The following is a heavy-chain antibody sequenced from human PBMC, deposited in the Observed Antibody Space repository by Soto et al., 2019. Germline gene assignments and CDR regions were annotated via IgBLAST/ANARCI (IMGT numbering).Heavy chain of an antibody. D-gene: IGHD2-2*01. V-gene: IGHV1-69*13. J-gene: IGHJ4*02. CDR3: ASPGTVVPAATYFDY. Sequence: GASVKVSCKASGGTFSSYAISWVRQAPGQGLEWMGGIIPIFGTANYAQKFQGRVTITADESTSTAYMELSSLRSEDTAVYYCASPGTVVPAATYFDYWGQGTLVTVSS. CDR1: GGTFSSYA. CDR2: IIPIFGTA.